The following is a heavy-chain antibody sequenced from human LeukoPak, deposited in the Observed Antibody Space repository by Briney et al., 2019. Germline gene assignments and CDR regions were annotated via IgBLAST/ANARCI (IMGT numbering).Heavy chain of an antibody. CDR2: ISYDGSNK. V-gene: IGHV3-30*04. J-gene: IGHJ4*02. Sequence: GGSLRLSCAASGFTFSSYAMHWVRQAPGKGLEWVAVISYDGSNKYYADSVKGRFTIPRDNSKNTLYLQMNSLRAEDTAVYYCTIPVRWGQGTLVTVSS. CDR1: GFTFSSYA. D-gene: IGHD2-2*01. CDR3: TIPVR.